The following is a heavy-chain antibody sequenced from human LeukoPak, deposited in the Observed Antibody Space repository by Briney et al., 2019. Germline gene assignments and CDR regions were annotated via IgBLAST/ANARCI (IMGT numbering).Heavy chain of an antibody. CDR2: IYSGGST. Sequence: PGGSLSLSCAASGFTVSSNYMSWVRQAPGKGLEWVSVIYSGGSTYYDASVKGRFTISRDNSKNTLYLQMNSLSAEDTAVYYCARARLGAWDGSWGQGTVVTVSS. D-gene: IGHD5-24*01. V-gene: IGHV3-66*01. CDR1: GFTVSSNY. CDR3: ARARLGAWDGS. J-gene: IGHJ4*02.